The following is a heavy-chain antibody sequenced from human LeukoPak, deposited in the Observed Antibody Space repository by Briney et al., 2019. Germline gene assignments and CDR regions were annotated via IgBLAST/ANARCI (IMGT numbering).Heavy chain of an antibody. J-gene: IGHJ4*02. V-gene: IGHV1-69*05. Sequence: SVKVSCKASGGTFSSYAISWVRQAPGQGLEWMGEIIPIFGTANYAQKLQGRVTITTDESTSTAYMELSSLTSEDTAVYYCARVSVPYYYGSSNYGRFDYWGQGTLVTVSS. CDR2: IIPIFGTA. CDR3: ARVSVPYYYGSSNYGRFDY. CDR1: GGTFSSYA. D-gene: IGHD3-22*01.